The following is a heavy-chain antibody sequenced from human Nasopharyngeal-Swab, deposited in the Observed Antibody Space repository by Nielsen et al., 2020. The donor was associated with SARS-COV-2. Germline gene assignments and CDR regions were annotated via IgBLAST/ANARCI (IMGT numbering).Heavy chain of an antibody. CDR1: GFTFDDYA. Sequence: GESLKISCAASGFTFDDYAMDWVRQAPGKGLEWVSLISGDGGSTYYADSVKGRFTISRDNSKNSLYLQMNSLRTEDTALYYCAKDSSWHRRYFDLWGRGTLVTVSS. CDR3: AKDSSWHRRYFDL. J-gene: IGHJ2*01. CDR2: ISGDGGST. V-gene: IGHV3-43*02. D-gene: IGHD6-13*01.